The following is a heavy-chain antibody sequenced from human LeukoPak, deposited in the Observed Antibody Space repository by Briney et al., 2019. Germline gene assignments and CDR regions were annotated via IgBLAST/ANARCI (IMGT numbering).Heavy chain of an antibody. D-gene: IGHD1-20*01. V-gene: IGHV1-8*01. CDR2: MNPNSGNT. Sequence: APVKVSCKASGYTFTSYDINWVRQATGQGLEWMGWMNPNSGNTGYAQKFQGRVTMTRNTSISTAYMELSSLRSEDTAVYYCVAQGYNWNAYESLGYFDYWGQGTLVTVSS. J-gene: IGHJ4*02. CDR1: GYTFTSYD. CDR3: VAQGYNWNAYESLGYFDY.